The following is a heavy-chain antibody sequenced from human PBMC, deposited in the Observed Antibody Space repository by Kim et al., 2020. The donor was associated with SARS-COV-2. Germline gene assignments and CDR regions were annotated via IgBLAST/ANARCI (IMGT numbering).Heavy chain of an antibody. CDR3: ARGKAYILTGTNWFDP. CDR1: GYTFTSYD. D-gene: IGHD3-9*01. J-gene: IGHJ5*02. V-gene: IGHV1-8*01. CDR2: MNPNSGNT. Sequence: ASVKVSCKASGYTFTSYDINWVRQATGQGLEWMGWMNPNSGNTGYAQKFQGRVTMTRNTSISTAYMELSSLRSEDTAVYYCARGKAYILTGTNWFDPWGQGTLVTVSS.